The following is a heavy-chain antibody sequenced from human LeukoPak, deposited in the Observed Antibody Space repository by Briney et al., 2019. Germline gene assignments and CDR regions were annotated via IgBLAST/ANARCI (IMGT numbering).Heavy chain of an antibody. CDR1: GFTFSSYG. CDR3: ARTDKFAFDY. V-gene: IGHV3-30*02. D-gene: IGHD1/OR15-1a*01. CDR2: IRYDGSNK. J-gene: IGHJ4*02. Sequence: GGSLRLSCAASGFTFSSYGMHWVRQAPGKGLEWVAFIRYDGSNKYYADSVKGRFTISRDNSKNTLYLQMNSLRAEDTAVYYCARTDKFAFDYWGQGTLVTVSS.